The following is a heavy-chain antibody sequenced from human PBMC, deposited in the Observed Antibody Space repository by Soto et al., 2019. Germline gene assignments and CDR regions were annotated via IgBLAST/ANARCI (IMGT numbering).Heavy chain of an antibody. CDR1: GFTLSTYA. D-gene: IGHD3-10*01. V-gene: IGHV3-23*01. Sequence: PGGSLRLSCAASGFTLSTYAMSWVRQAPGKGLEWVSGITGSGSTYYADSVKGWFTISRDNSKTTLYLQMNSLRAEDTAVYYCARQPAGFGWFDPWGQGTLVTVSS. J-gene: IGHJ5*02. CDR3: ARQPAGFGWFDP. CDR2: ITGSGST.